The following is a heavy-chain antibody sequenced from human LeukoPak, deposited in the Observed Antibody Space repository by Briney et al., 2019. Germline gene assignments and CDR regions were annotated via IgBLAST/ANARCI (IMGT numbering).Heavy chain of an antibody. CDR2: ISASGGST. V-gene: IGHV3-23*01. J-gene: IGHJ4*02. D-gene: IGHD4-17*01. CDR1: GFTFSSYA. Sequence: QSGGSLRLSYAASGFTFSSYAMSWVRQAPGKGLEWVSGISASGGSTYHADSVKGRFTISRDNSKNTLFLQMNSLRAEDTAVYYCAKDQDYGVDYWGQGTLVTVSS. CDR3: AKDQDYGVDY.